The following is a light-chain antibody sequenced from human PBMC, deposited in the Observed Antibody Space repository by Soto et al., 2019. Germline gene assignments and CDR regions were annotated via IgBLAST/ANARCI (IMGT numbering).Light chain of an antibody. CDR3: QQYSYFPT. Sequence: DIQMTQSPSTLSASVGDRVTITCRASQSISSWLTWYQQKAGQAPKLLIYKASIVESGVPSRFSGSGSGTEFPLTITSLQPDDSPTYYCQQYSYFPTFGQGTRVEVK. V-gene: IGKV1-5*03. CDR2: KAS. J-gene: IGKJ1*01. CDR1: QSISSW.